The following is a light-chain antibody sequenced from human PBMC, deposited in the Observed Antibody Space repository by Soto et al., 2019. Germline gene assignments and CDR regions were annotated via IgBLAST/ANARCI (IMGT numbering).Light chain of an antibody. J-gene: IGKJ1*01. V-gene: IGKV3-20*01. Sequence: ELVLTQSPGTPSLSPGERATLSCRASQSVSTSYLAWYQQKPGKAPRLLTYGASSRATGIPDRFSGSGSGTDFTLTISRLEPEDFAVYYCQQYGNSPRTFGQGTKVDIK. CDR3: QQYGNSPRT. CDR2: GAS. CDR1: QSVSTSY.